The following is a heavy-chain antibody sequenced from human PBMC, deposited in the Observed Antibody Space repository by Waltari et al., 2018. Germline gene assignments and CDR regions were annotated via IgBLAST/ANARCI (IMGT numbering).Heavy chain of an antibody. CDR3: ARGLRTFDY. CDR1: GFTFRSYW. V-gene: IGHV3-7*01. D-gene: IGHD4-17*01. Sequence: EVQLVESGGGLVQPGGSLRLSCAASGFTFRSYWLSWVRQAPAKGLEWVANIQQDGSEKYYVDSVRGRFTISRDNAKNSLYLQMNSLRAEDTAVYYCARGLRTFDYWGQGALVTVSS. J-gene: IGHJ4*02. CDR2: IQQDGSEK.